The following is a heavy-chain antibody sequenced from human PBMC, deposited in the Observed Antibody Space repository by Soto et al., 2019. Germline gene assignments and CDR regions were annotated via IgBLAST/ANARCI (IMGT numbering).Heavy chain of an antibody. CDR1: GFTFSSYS. Sequence: GGSLRLSCAASGFTFSSYSMNWVLQAPGKGLEWVSSISSSSSYIYYADSVKGRFTISRDNAKNSLYLQMNSLRAEDTAVYYCARDQSEDYYYGMDVWGQGITVTVSS. CDR3: ARDQSEDYYYGMDV. J-gene: IGHJ6*02. V-gene: IGHV3-21*01. CDR2: ISSSSSYI.